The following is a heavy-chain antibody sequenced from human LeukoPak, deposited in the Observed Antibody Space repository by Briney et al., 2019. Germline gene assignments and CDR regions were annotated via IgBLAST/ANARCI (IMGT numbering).Heavy chain of an antibody. J-gene: IGHJ4*02. CDR1: GFTFSSYA. Sequence: GGSLRLSCAASGFTFSSYAMHWVRQAPGKGLEWVAVISYDGSNKYYADSVKGRFTISRDNSKNTLYLQMNSLRAEDTAVYYCATSRSGSGWVFDYWGQGTLVTVSS. V-gene: IGHV3-30*04. CDR2: ISYDGSNK. D-gene: IGHD6-19*01. CDR3: ATSRSGSGWVFDY.